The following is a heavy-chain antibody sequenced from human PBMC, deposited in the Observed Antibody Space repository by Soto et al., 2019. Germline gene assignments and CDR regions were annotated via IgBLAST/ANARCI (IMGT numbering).Heavy chain of an antibody. CDR2: INHSGST. CDR1: GGSFSGYY. Sequence: SETLSLTCAVYGGSFSGYYWSWIRQPPGKGLEWIGEINHSGSTNYNPSLKSRVTISVDTSKNQFSLKLSSVTAADTAVYYCARTLWSSFVYWGQGTLVTVPS. V-gene: IGHV4-34*01. CDR3: ARTLWSSFVY. J-gene: IGHJ4*02. D-gene: IGHD3-10*01.